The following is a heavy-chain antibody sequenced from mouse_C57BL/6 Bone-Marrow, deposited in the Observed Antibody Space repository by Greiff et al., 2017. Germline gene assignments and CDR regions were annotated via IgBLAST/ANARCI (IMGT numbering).Heavy chain of an antibody. J-gene: IGHJ3*01. CDR1: GYTFTSYW. D-gene: IGHD2-1*01. CDR2: INPSNGGT. Sequence: QVQLKQPGTELVKPGASVKLSCKASGYTFTSYWMHWVKQRPGHGLEWIGNINPSNGGTNYNEKFKSKATLTVDKSSSTAYMQLSSLTSEDSAVYYCARSRVYGNYVWFAYWGQGTLVTVSA. V-gene: IGHV1-53*01. CDR3: ARSRVYGNYVWFAY.